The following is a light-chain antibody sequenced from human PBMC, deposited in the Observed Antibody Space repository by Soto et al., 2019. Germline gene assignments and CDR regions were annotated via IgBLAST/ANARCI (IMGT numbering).Light chain of an antibody. CDR1: QSVSNN. Sequence: ELVMTQSPVTLSVSPGERATLSCRASQSVSNNLAWYQQKPGQAPSLLIYGASTRATGIPARFSGSGSGTELTLTISSLQSEDFAVYYCQQYNNWPPFTFGQGTRLEIK. CDR2: GAS. J-gene: IGKJ5*01. V-gene: IGKV3-15*01. CDR3: QQYNNWPPFT.